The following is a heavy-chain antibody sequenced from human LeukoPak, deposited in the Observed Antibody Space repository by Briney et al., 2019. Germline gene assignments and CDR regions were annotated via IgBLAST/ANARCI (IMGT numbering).Heavy chain of an antibody. V-gene: IGHV4-39*07. D-gene: IGHD4-17*01. J-gene: IGHJ3*02. CDR3: ARSWPLMTGDDAFDI. CDR1: GGSISSSSYY. Sequence: PSETLSLTCTVSGGSISSSSYYWGWIRQPPGKGLEWIGSIYYSGSTYYNPSLKSRVTISLDTSKNQYSLTLSPVTAADTAVYYCARSWPLMTGDDAFDIWGQGTMVTVSS. CDR2: IYYSGST.